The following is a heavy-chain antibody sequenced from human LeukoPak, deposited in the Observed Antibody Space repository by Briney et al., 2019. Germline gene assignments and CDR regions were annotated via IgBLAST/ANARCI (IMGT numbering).Heavy chain of an antibody. CDR2: ISYDGSNK. Sequence: PGGSLRLSCAASGFTFSSYGMHWVRQAPGKGLEWVAVISYDGSNKYYADSVKGRFTISRDNSKNTLYLQMNSLRAEDTAVYYCAKVGDCTNGVCYTTPYYFDYWGQGTLVTVSS. CDR3: AKVGDCTNGVCYTTPYYFDY. D-gene: IGHD2-8*01. V-gene: IGHV3-30*18. J-gene: IGHJ4*02. CDR1: GFTFSSYG.